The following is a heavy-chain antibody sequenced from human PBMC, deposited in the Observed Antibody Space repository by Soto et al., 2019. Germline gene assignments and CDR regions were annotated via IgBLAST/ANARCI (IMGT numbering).Heavy chain of an antibody. V-gene: IGHV3-74*01. CDR1: GFTFSSYW. CDR3: ARGYGGEYDFWSGYYSYYYYYYGMDV. J-gene: IGHJ6*02. CDR2: INSDGSST. Sequence: GGSLRLSCAASGFTFSSYWMHWVRQAPGKGLVWVSRINSDGSSTSYADSVKGRFTISRDNAKNTLYLQMNSLRAEDTAVHYCARGYGGEYDFWSGYYSYYYYYYGMDVWGQGTTVTVSS. D-gene: IGHD3-3*01.